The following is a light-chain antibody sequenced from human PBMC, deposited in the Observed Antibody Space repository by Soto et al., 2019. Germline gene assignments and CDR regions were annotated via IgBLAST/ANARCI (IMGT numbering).Light chain of an antibody. V-gene: IGKV3-15*01. CDR3: QQYNNWPPGT. Sequence: EIVMTQSPATLSVSPGERATLSCRASQSVSSNLAWYHQKPGQAPRLLIYVASTRATGIPARFSGSGSGTEFTLTISSLQSEDFAVYYCQQYNNWPPGTFGQGTKVEIK. CDR1: QSVSSN. J-gene: IGKJ1*01. CDR2: VAS.